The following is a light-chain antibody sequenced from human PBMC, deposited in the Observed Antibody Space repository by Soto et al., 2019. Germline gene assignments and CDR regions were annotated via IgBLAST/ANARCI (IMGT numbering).Light chain of an antibody. CDR1: QSISSW. V-gene: IGKV1-5*03. Sequence: DIQMTQSPSTLSASVGDRVTITCRASQSISSWLAWYQQKPGKAPKPLIYKASSLESGVPSRFSGSGSGTEFTLTISSLQPEDFATYYCQQYNKWPRTFGQGTKVDIK. CDR3: QQYNKWPRT. J-gene: IGKJ1*01. CDR2: KAS.